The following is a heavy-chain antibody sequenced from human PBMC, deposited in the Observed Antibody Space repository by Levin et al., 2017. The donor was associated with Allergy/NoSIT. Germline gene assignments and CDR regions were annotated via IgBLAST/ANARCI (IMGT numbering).Heavy chain of an antibody. Sequence: PVASVKVSCKASGGNFSRYAISWVRQAPGQGLEWMGGIIPIFGTTKDAQKFQGRVTFNADESTSTAYMELSNLRSEDTAVYYCAKNPLGFCSGGNCYYYFMDVWGKGTTVTVSS. CDR1: GGNFSRYA. D-gene: IGHD2-15*01. J-gene: IGHJ6*03. V-gene: IGHV1-69*13. CDR2: IIPIFGTT. CDR3: AKNPLGFCSGGNCYYYFMDV.